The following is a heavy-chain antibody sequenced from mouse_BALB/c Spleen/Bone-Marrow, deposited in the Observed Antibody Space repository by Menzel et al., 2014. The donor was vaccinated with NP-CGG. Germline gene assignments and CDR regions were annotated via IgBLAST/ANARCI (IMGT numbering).Heavy chain of an antibody. CDR3: AKYGGLRYAMDY. CDR1: GFNIKDTY. V-gene: IGHV14-3*02. D-gene: IGHD2-4*01. CDR2: IDPANSNT. J-gene: IGHJ4*01. Sequence: VQLQQSGAELAKPGASVKLSCTASGFNIKDTYMHWVKQRPEQGLEWIGRIDPANSNTKYDPKFQGKATITADSSSNTAYLQLSSLTSEDTAVYYCAKYGGLRYAMDYWGQGTSVTVSS.